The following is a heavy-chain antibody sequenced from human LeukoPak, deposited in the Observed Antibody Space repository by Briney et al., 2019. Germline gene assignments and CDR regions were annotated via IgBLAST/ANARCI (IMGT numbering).Heavy chain of an antibody. Sequence: GVPLRLYCGVSGFTYSNCWVGWAREAPGTGVEWVGHFKSKSDGGITEYGAPAKGRLTSSRDHSKNTLYRQMNSVKTEDTAVYYCPTGFCRSTICSYWGQRKLVTVSS. D-gene: IGHD2-2*01. J-gene: IGHJ4*02. CDR2: FKSKSDGGIT. CDR1: GFTYSNCW. V-gene: IGHV3-15*01. CDR3: PTGFCRSTICSY.